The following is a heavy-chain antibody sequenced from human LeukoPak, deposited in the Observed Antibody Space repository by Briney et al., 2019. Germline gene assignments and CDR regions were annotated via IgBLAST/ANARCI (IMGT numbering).Heavy chain of an antibody. J-gene: IGHJ6*02. CDR2: MNPNSGNT. CDR3: ASQSGYSSSWTLSTYYYGMDV. V-gene: IGHV1-8*01. D-gene: IGHD6-13*01. Sequence: WASVKVSCKASGYTFTSYDINWVRQATGQGLEWMGWMNPNSGNTGYAQKFQGRVTMTRNTSISTAYMELGSLRSEDTAVYYCASQSGYSSSWTLSTYYYGMDVWGQGTTVTVSS. CDR1: GYTFTSYD.